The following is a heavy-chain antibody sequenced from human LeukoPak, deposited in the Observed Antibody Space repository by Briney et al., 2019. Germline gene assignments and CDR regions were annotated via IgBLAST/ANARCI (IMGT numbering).Heavy chain of an antibody. V-gene: IGHV3-48*01. J-gene: IGHJ4*02. D-gene: IGHD3-10*01. CDR2: ISSSGTTI. Sequence: GGSLRLSCAASGFSFSGYSMTWVRQAPGKGLEWVSYISSSGTTIYYAGSVKGRFTISRDNGKNTLYLQMNSLRAEDTAVYHCAKDRASGSHYYFDFWGQGTLVTVSS. CDR3: AKDRASGSHYYFDF. CDR1: GFSFSGYS.